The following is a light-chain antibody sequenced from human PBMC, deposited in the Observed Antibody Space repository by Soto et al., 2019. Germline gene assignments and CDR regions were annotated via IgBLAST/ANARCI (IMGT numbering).Light chain of an antibody. J-gene: IGLJ1*01. Sequence: QSVLTQPASVSGSPGQSITISCTGTSSDIGGFYYVSWYQHHPGKDPKLMIYEVSNRPSGVSNRFSGSKSGNTTSLTISGLQAEDEADYFRSSYSSSSTFYVFGAG. CDR1: SSDIGGFYY. V-gene: IGLV2-14*01. CDR2: EVS. CDR3: SSYSSSSTFYV.